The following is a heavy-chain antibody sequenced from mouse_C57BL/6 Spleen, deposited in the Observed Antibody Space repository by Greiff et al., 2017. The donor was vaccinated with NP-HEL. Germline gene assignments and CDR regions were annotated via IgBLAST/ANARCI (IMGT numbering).Heavy chain of an antibody. CDR3: ATWFPYWYFDG. D-gene: IGHD2-2*01. J-gene: IGHJ1*03. CDR1: GYTFTSYW. Sequence: QVPLQQPGAGLVRPGSSLKLSCKASGYTFTSYWMDWVKQSPGQGLEWIGNIYPSDSETHYNHKFKDKATLTVDKSSSTAYMQLSSLTSEDSAVYYCATWFPYWYFDGWGTGTTVTVSS. V-gene: IGHV1-61*01. CDR2: IYPSDSET.